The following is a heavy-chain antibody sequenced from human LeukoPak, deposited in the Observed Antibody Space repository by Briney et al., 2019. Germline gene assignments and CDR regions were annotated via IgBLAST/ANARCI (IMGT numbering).Heavy chain of an antibody. CDR2: IYYSGST. J-gene: IGHJ6*02. CDR1: GGSISSSSYY. CDR3: ARRGSRSYYYYGMDV. V-gene: IGHV4-39*01. D-gene: IGHD3-10*01. Sequence: SETLSLTGTVSGGSISSSSYYWGWIRQPPGKGLEWIGSIYYSGSTYYNPSLKSRVTISVDTSKNQFSLKLSSVTAADTAVYYCARRGSRSYYYYGMDVWGQGTTVTVSS.